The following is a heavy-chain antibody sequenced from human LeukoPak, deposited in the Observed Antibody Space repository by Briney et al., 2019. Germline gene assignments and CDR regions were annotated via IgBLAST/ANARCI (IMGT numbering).Heavy chain of an antibody. V-gene: IGHV1-2*06. CDR1: GYTFTGYY. J-gene: IGHJ6*03. CDR3: ARERGSSWRYYCMDV. Sequence: ASVKVSCKASGYTFTGYYMHWVRQAPGQGLEWMGRINPNSGGTNYAQKFQGGVTMTRDTSISTAYMELSRLRSDDTAAYYCARERGSSWRYYCMDVWGKGTTVTVSS. CDR2: INPNSGGT. D-gene: IGHD6-13*01.